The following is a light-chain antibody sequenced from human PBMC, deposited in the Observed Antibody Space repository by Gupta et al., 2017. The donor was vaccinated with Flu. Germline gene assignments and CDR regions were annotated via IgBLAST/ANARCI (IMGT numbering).Light chain of an antibody. CDR3: AAWDDSRNGWV. V-gene: IGLV1-44*01. Sequence: QSVLTQSPSASGTPGQRVTISCSGSTSNIGSNAVNWYHQLPGTAPKVLIYRNDQRPPGVRDRFSGSKSGTSASLAISGLQSEDEGDYYCAAWDDSRNGWVFGGGTKLTVL. CDR1: TSNIGSNA. CDR2: RND. J-gene: IGLJ3*02.